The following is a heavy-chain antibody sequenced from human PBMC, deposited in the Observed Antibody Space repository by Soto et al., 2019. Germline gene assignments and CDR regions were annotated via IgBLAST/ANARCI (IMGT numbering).Heavy chain of an antibody. Sequence: LSLTCAISGDSVSNKSAAWNWIMQSPSRGLEWLGRTYYTSRWYTDYAVSVVGRITINPDTSRNQFSLQLNSVTPDDTAVYYCARDRSPGSTSWYDCWGRGALVTVSS. V-gene: IGHV6-1*01. CDR3: ARDRSPGSTSWYDC. CDR2: TYYTSRWYT. D-gene: IGHD2-2*01. J-gene: IGHJ5*01. CDR1: GDSVSNKSAA.